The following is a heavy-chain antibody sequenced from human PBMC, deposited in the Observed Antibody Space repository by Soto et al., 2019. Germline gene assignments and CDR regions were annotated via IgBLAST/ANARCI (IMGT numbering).Heavy chain of an antibody. CDR2: IIASGGST. J-gene: IGHJ3*02. CDR1: VFSFSSCY. D-gene: IGHD1-7*01. Sequence: PAESLCLSCAFSVFSFSSCYMSCVSQPPGEGLEWVVPIIASGGSTYYADSVKGRFTISRDTSRNTLYLQMNSVRAEDTALYYCAKCRQAYWNYDAHHIWGQGTMVTVSS. V-gene: IGHV3-23*01. CDR3: AKCRQAYWNYDAHHI.